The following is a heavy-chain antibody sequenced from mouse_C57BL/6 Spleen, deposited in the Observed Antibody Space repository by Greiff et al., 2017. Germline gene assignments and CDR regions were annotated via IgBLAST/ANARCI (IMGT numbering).Heavy chain of an antibody. D-gene: IGHD2-3*01. CDR1: GYTFTSYW. CDR2: IYPSDSET. V-gene: IGHV1-61*01. CDR3: ARNYYDGYYEY. Sequence: QVQLKQPGAELVRPGSSVKLSCKASGYTFTSYWMDWVKQRPGQGLEWIGNIYPSDSETHYNQKFKDKATLTVDKSSSTAYMQLSSLTSEDSAVYYCARNYYDGYYEYWGQGTSVTVSS. J-gene: IGHJ4*01.